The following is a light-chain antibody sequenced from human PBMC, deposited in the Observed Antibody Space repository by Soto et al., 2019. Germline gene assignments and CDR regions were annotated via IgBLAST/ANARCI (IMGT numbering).Light chain of an antibody. J-gene: IGKJ2*01. CDR2: YAS. CDR3: QQYDDLPRT. V-gene: IGKV1-33*01. Sequence: DIQMTQSPSSLSASVGDRVTITCQASQDISNNLHWYQVKPGKAPKLLIYYASNLETGVPSRFSGSGSGTDFTLTINSLEPEDVATYYCQQYDDLPRTFGQGTKLQVK. CDR1: QDISNN.